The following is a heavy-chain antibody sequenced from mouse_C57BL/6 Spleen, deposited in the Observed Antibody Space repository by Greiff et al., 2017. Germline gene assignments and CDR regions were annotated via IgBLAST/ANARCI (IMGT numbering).Heavy chain of an antibody. D-gene: IGHD2-5*01. J-gene: IGHJ4*01. CDR2: INPSSGYT. Sequence: QVHVKQSGAELARPGASVKMSCKASGYTFTSYTMHWVKQRPGQGLEWIGYINPSSGYTKYNQKFKDKATLTADKSSSTAYMQLSSLTSEDSAVYYCARSRSNPYYAMDYWGQGTSVTVSS. CDR3: ARSRSNPYYAMDY. CDR1: GYTFTSYT. V-gene: IGHV1-4*01.